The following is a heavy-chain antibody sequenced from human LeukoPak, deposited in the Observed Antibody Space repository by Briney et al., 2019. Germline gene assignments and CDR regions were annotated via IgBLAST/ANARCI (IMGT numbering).Heavy chain of an antibody. CDR1: RFTFSNYW. D-gene: IGHD4-17*01. CDR2: INSDGSRT. J-gene: IGHJ6*02. V-gene: IGHV3-74*03. Sequence: GGSLRLSCAASRFTFSNYWMHWVRQAPGEGLVWVSRINSDGSRTEYADSVKGRFTVSRDNARDTLYLQMNSLRAEDTAVYYCAKDLYGDYGYGMDVWGQGTTVTVSS. CDR3: AKDLYGDYGYGMDV.